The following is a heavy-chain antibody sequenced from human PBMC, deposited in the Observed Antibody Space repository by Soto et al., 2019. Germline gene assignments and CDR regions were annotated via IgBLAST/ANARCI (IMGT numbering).Heavy chain of an antibody. D-gene: IGHD2-2*01. V-gene: IGHV4-30-4*01. J-gene: IGHJ5*01. CDR3: ARDEYQLLSSVSWFDS. CDR1: GGSISDDSY. CDR2: IYHTGNT. Sequence: SETLSLTCTVSGGSISDDSYWSWIRQTPGKGLEWIGYIYHTGNTYYNPSLRSRVSISVDKSKSQFSLKLISVTAADTAVYFCARDEYQLLSSVSWFDSWGQGTTVTVSS.